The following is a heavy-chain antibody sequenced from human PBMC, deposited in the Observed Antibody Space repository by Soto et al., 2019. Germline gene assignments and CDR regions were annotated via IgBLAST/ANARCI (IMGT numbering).Heavy chain of an antibody. CDR2: MNPNSGNT. CDR3: ARAGDPYYYYYYGMDV. Sequence: QVQLVQSGAEVKKPGASVKVSCKASGYTFTSYDINWVRQATGQGLEWMGWMNPNSGNTGYAQKFQGRVTMTRNTSISTAYMELSSLRSEDTAVYYCARAGDPYYYYYYGMDVWGQGTTVTVSS. J-gene: IGHJ6*02. CDR1: GYTFTSYD. D-gene: IGHD2-21*02. V-gene: IGHV1-8*01.